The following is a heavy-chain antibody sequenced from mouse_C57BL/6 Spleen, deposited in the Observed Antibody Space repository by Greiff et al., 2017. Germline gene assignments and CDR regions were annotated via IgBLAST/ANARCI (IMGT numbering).Heavy chain of an antibody. CDR2: ISYDGSN. V-gene: IGHV3-6*01. CDR3: ARDSNYWFAY. D-gene: IGHD2-5*01. CDR1: GYSITSGYY. Sequence: EVHLQESGPGLVKPSQSLSLTCSVTGYSITSGYYWNWIRQFPGNKLEWMGYISYDGSNNYNPSLKNRISITRDTSKNQFFLKLNSVTTEDTATYYCARDSNYWFAYWGQGTLVTVSA. J-gene: IGHJ3*01.